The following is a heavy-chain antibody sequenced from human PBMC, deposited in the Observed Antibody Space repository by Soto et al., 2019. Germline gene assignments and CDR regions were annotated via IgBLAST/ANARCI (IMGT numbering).Heavy chain of an antibody. Sequence: ASVKVSCKASGYTFTSSTIHWVRQAPGQRLEWMGWINAGNGNTKYSQRIQDRITITRDTSASTAYMELSSLRSEDTAVYYCARQPNEYSSSWLHFYYSGHGTLVTVSS. V-gene: IGHV1-3*01. CDR2: INAGNGNT. J-gene: IGHJ4*01. D-gene: IGHD6-13*01. CDR1: GYTFTSST. CDR3: ARQPNEYSSSWLHFYY.